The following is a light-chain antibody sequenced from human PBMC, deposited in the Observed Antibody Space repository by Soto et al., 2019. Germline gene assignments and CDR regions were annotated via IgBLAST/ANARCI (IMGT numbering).Light chain of an antibody. CDR2: DVS. Sequence: QSALTQPASVSGSPGQSITISCTGTSSDVGGYNYVSWYQQHPGKAPKFMIYDVSNRPSGVSNRFSGSKSGNTASLTISGLQAEDEADYYCSSRTSTSTLLVFGTGTKLTVL. V-gene: IGLV2-14*03. CDR3: SSRTSTSTLLV. J-gene: IGLJ1*01. CDR1: SSDVGGYNY.